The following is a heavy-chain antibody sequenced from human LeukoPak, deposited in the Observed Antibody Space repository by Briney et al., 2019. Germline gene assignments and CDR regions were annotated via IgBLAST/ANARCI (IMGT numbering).Heavy chain of an antibody. D-gene: IGHD1-26*01. CDR3: TAVRWSGSFDY. V-gene: IGHV3-15*01. CDR1: GFTFSNAW. Sequence: GGSLRLSCAPSGFTFSNAWMGWVRQAPGRGLEWVGRIKSKTDGGTTDYAAPVKGRFTISRDDSKNTAYLQMNSLKTEDAAIYYCTAVRWSGSFDYWGQGILVTVSS. J-gene: IGHJ4*02. CDR2: IKSKTDGGTT.